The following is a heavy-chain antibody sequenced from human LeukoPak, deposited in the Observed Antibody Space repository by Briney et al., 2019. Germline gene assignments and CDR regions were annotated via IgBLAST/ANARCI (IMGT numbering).Heavy chain of an antibody. CDR2: TRYDGSNT. J-gene: IGHJ5*02. CDR1: GFTFNNYG. V-gene: IGHV3-30*02. Sequence: PGGSLRLSCAASGFTFNNYGMHWVRQAPGKGLEWLAFTRYDGSNTYYADSVKGRFTVSRDDSKNTLYLQMNSLRGDDTAVYYCAKDPWFGESWGQGTLVTVSS. CDR3: AKDPWFGES. D-gene: IGHD3-10*01.